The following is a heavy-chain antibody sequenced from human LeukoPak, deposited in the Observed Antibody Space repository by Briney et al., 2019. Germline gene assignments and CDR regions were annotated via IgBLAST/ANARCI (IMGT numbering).Heavy chain of an antibody. D-gene: IGHD3-22*01. J-gene: IGHJ4*02. CDR2: IYYSGST. CDR1: GGSVSSGSYY. CDR3: ARSVAYYDSIGYLDY. Sequence: SETLSLTCTVSGGSVSSGSYYWSWIRQPPGKGLEWIGYIYYSGSTNYNPSLKSRVTISVDTSKNQFSLKLSSVTAADTAVYYCARSVAYYDSIGYLDYWGQGTLVTVSS. V-gene: IGHV4-61*01.